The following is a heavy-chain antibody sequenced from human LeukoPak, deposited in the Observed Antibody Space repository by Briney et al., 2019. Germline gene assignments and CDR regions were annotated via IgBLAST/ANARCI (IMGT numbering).Heavy chain of an antibody. Sequence: PSETLSLTCTVSGGSISSSSYYWGWIRQPPGKGLEWIGSIYYSGSTYYNPSLKSRVTISVDTSKNQFSLKLSSVTAADTAVYYCARVREDILTGYYPDYWGQGTLVTVSS. CDR3: ARVREDILTGYYPDY. D-gene: IGHD3-9*01. CDR1: GGSISSSSYY. J-gene: IGHJ4*02. CDR2: IYYSGST. V-gene: IGHV4-39*07.